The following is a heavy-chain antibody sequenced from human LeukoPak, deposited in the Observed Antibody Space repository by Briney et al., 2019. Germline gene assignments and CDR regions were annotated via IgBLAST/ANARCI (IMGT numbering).Heavy chain of an antibody. Sequence: GGSLRLSCAASGFTVSNNYVSWVRQAPGKGLEWVSAISGSGGSTYYADSVKGRFTISRDNSKNTLYLQMNSLRAEDTAVYYCAKDLCSGSSVVSDYWGQGTLVTVSS. CDR1: GFTVSNNY. D-gene: IGHD1-26*01. V-gene: IGHV3-23*01. J-gene: IGHJ4*02. CDR2: ISGSGGST. CDR3: AKDLCSGSSVVSDY.